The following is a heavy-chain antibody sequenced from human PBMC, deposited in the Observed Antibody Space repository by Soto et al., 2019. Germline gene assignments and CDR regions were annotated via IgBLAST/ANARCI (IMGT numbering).Heavy chain of an antibody. CDR1: GYTFTSYG. V-gene: IGHV1-18*01. CDR2: ISAYNGNT. J-gene: IGHJ4*02. D-gene: IGHD3-22*01. Sequence: ASVKVSCKASGYTFTSYGISWVRQAPGQGLEWMGWISAYNGNTNYAQKLQGRVTMTTDTSTSTAYMELRSLRSDDTAVYYCAREQDYYDSSGYPDYWGQGSLVTVAS. CDR3: AREQDYYDSSGYPDY.